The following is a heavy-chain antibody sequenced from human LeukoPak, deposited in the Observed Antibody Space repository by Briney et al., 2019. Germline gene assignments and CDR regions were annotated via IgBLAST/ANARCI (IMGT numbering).Heavy chain of an antibody. D-gene: IGHD3-10*01. CDR3: ARTGDPTYYYDSGSYSLFWGWFHP. V-gene: IGHV1-2*02. Sequence: GASVKVSCKASGGTFSSYAISWVRQAPGQGLEWMGYINPNNGDTNYAQKFQGRVTMTRDTSISTAYMELSSLKSDDTAVYYCARTGDPTYYYDSGSYSLFWGWFHPWGQGTLVTVSS. J-gene: IGHJ5*02. CDR2: INPNNGDT. CDR1: GGTFSSYA.